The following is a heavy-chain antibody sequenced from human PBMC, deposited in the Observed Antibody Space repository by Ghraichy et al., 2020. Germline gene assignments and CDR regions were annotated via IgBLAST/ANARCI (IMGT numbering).Heavy chain of an antibody. CDR3: ARGVDSYGNTWFDP. CDR1: GFTVSSNY. CDR2: IYSGGST. V-gene: IGHV3-66*02. Sequence: GSLDISCAASGFTVSSNYMSWVRQAPGKGLEWVSVIYSGGSTYYADSVKGRFTISRDNSKNTLYLQMNSLRAEDTAVYYCARGVDSYGNTWFDPWGQGTLVTVSS. D-gene: IGHD5-18*01. J-gene: IGHJ5*02.